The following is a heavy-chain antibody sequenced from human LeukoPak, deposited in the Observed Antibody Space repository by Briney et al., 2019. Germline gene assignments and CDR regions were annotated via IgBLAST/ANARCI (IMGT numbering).Heavy chain of an antibody. V-gene: IGHV5-51*01. CDR3: ARRNDFWSGYYRVPYYYGMDV. CDR1: GYSFTSYW. Sequence: GESLQISCKGSGYSFTSYWIGWVRQMPGKGLEWMGIIYPGDSDTRYSPSFQGQVTISADKSISTAYLQWSSLKASDTAMYYCARRNDFWSGYYRVPYYYGMDVWGQGTTVTVSS. D-gene: IGHD3-3*01. J-gene: IGHJ6*02. CDR2: IYPGDSDT.